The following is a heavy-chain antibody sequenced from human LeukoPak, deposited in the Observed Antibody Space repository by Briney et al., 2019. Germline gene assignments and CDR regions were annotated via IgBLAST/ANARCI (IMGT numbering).Heavy chain of an antibody. CDR2: INPNSGGT. CDR1: GYTFTSYD. J-gene: IGHJ3*02. Sequence: ASVKVSCKASGYTFTSYDINWVRQAPGQGLEWMGWINPNSGGTNYAQKFQGRVTVTRDTSISTAYMELSRLRSDDTAVYYCARGDYCDSSGYLLAFDIWGQGTMVTVSS. CDR3: ARGDYCDSSGYLLAFDI. V-gene: IGHV1-2*02. D-gene: IGHD3-22*01.